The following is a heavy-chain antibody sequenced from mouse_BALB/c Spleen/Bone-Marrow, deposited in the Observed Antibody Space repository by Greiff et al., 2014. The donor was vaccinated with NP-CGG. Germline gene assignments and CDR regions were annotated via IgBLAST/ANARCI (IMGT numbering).Heavy chain of an antibody. CDR1: GFSLTNYG. CDR2: IWADGST. CDR3: ARITTATGAMDY. Sequence: VQLVESGPGLVAPSQSLSITCTVSGFSLTNYGVHWVRQPPGKGLEWLGVIWADGSTNYNSALMSRLSISKDNSKSQVFFKMNSLQTDDTAMYYCARITTATGAMDYWGQGISVTVSS. D-gene: IGHD1-2*01. V-gene: IGHV2-9*02. J-gene: IGHJ4*01.